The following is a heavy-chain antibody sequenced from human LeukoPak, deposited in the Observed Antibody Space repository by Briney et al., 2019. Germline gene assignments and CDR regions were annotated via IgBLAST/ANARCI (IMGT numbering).Heavy chain of an antibody. CDR3: ARDRGTGHFDY. CDR2: ISSSSSTI. J-gene: IGHJ4*02. V-gene: IGHV3-48*04. D-gene: IGHD1-1*01. CDR1: GFTFSSYS. Sequence: SGGSLRLSCAASGFTFSSYSMNWVRQVPGKGLEWVSYISSSSSTIYYADSVKGRFTISRDNAKNSLYLQMNSLRAEDTAVYYCARDRGTGHFDYWGQGTLVTVSS.